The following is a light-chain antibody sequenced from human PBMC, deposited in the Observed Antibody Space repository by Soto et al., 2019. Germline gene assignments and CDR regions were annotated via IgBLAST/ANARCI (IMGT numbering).Light chain of an antibody. V-gene: IGKV3-20*01. J-gene: IGKJ3*01. Sequence: EIVLTQSPGTLSLSPGDRATLSCRASQSVDSNFLTWYQQKPGQAPRLLLYGASNRATGIPDRFSGSGSAKDFTLTIRRLEPEDFAVYYCQQYGSSPFSFGPGTKVDIK. CDR3: QQYGSSPFS. CDR1: QSVDSNF. CDR2: GAS.